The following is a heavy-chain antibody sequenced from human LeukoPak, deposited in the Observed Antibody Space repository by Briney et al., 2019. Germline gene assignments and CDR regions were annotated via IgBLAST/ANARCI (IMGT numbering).Heavy chain of an antibody. CDR2: INSDGSST. V-gene: IGHV3-74*01. J-gene: IGHJ4*02. CDR3: ARDHSSGWYPDVEY. CDR1: GFTFSSYW. D-gene: IGHD6-19*01. Sequence: GGSLRLSCAASGFTFSSYWMHWVRQAPGKGLVWVSRINSDGSSTRYADSVKGRFTISRDNAKNTLYLQMNSLRAEDTAVYYCARDHSSGWYPDVEYSGQGTLVTVSS.